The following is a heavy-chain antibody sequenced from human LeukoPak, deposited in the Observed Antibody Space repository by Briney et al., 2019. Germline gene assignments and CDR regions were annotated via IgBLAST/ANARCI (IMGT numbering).Heavy chain of an antibody. CDR1: GFTFSSYA. CDR3: AKGDSFDFWSGYYGYYFDY. J-gene: IGHJ4*02. V-gene: IGHV3-23*01. CDR2: ISGSGGST. Sequence: PGGSLRLSCAASGFTFSSYAMSWVRQAPGKGLEWVSAISGSGGSTYYADSVKGRFTISRDNSKNTLYPQMNSLRAEDTAVYYCAKGDSFDFWSGYYGYYFDYWGQGTLVTVSS. D-gene: IGHD3-3*01.